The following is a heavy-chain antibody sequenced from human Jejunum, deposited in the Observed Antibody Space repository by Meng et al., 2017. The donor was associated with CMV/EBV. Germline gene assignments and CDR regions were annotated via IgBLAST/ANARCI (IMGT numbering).Heavy chain of an antibody. CDR3: AMGTGPGFQH. V-gene: IGHV1-2*02. D-gene: IGHD7-27*01. J-gene: IGHJ1*01. CDR2: INPNSGDT. Sequence: KVSCKASGYTFIGYYMHWVRQAPGQGLEWMGWINPNSGDTNFAQKFQDRVTMTRDTSISTAYIDLSRLRFDDTSVYYSAMGTGPGFQHWGQGTLVTVSS. CDR1: GYTFIGYY.